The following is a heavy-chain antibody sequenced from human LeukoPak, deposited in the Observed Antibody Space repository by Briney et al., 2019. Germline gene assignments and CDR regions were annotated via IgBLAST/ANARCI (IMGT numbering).Heavy chain of an antibody. Sequence: GGSLRLSCAASGFTVSSNYMSWVRQAPGKGLEWVSVIYSSGSTYYADSVKGRFSISRDKSKNTLSLQMNSLRAEDTAVYFCAVRGFSYDVDFWGQGSLVTVSS. CDR2: IYSSGST. D-gene: IGHD5-18*01. CDR3: AVRGFSYDVDF. V-gene: IGHV3-66*01. J-gene: IGHJ4*02. CDR1: GFTVSSNY.